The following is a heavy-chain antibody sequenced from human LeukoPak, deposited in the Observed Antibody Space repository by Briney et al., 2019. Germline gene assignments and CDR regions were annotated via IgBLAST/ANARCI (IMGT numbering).Heavy chain of an antibody. D-gene: IGHD6-19*01. CDR1: GFTFSSYA. CDR2: ISGSADST. Sequence: PGGSLRLSCAASGFTFSSYAMSWVRQTPGKGLEWVSSISGSADSTYYADSVKGRFTISRDNSKNTLYLQMNSLRAEDTAVYYCAKDQSGIAVAEIDYWGQGTLVTVSS. CDR3: AKDQSGIAVAEIDY. V-gene: IGHV3-23*01. J-gene: IGHJ4*02.